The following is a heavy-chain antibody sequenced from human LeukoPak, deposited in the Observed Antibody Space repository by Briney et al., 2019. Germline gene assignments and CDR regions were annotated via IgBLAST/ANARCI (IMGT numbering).Heavy chain of an antibody. J-gene: IGHJ4*02. Sequence: GSLSLSCAASGFTFTSHAMSWVRQAPGKGLEWVSIISGSGDSTYYADSVKGRFTISRDNSKNTLYLQMNSLRADDTAVYYCAKESGYDVDFDYWGQGTLVTVSS. D-gene: IGHD5-12*01. CDR3: AKESGYDVDFDY. V-gene: IGHV3-23*01. CDR2: ISGSGDST. CDR1: GFTFTSHA.